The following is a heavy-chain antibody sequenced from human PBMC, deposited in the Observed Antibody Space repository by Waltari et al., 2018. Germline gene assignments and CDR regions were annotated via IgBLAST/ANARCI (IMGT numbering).Heavy chain of an antibody. CDR2: IYHSGST. J-gene: IGHJ3*02. CDR1: GGSISSSNG. CDR3: ARDNLVGATHDAFDI. D-gene: IGHD1-26*01. V-gene: IGHV4-4*02. Sequence: QVQLQESGPGLVKPSGTLSLTCAVSGGSISSSNGWSWVRQPPGKGLGWIGEIYHSGSTNYNPSLKSRVTISVDKSKNQFSLKLSSVTAADTAVYYCARDNLVGATHDAFDIWGQGTMVIVSS.